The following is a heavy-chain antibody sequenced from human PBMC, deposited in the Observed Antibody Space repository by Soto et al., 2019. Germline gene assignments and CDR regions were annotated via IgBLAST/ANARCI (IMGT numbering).Heavy chain of an antibody. D-gene: IGHD4-17*01. V-gene: IGHV5-51*01. Sequence: GESLKIACKGSGYTFTNYWIVWVRQIPGKGLEWMGIIYPGDSDTRYSPSFQGQVTISADRSISTAYLQWSSLKASDTGMYYCARYPTLTDYFFHGMDVWGQGTTVTVSS. CDR1: GYTFTNYW. J-gene: IGHJ6*02. CDR3: ARYPTLTDYFFHGMDV. CDR2: IYPGDSDT.